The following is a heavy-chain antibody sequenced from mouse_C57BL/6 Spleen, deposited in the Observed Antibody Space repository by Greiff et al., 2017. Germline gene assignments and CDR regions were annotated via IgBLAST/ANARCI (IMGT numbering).Heavy chain of an antibody. Sequence: QVQLQQPGTELVKPGASVKLSCKASGYTFTSYRMHWVKQRPGQGLEWIGNINPSNGGTNYNEKFKSKATLTVDKSSSTAYMQLSSLTSEDSAVYYCTREAYSNYAPFDYWGKGTTLTVSS. D-gene: IGHD2-5*01. V-gene: IGHV1-53*01. CDR3: TREAYSNYAPFDY. CDR1: GYTFTSYR. J-gene: IGHJ2*01. CDR2: INPSNGGT.